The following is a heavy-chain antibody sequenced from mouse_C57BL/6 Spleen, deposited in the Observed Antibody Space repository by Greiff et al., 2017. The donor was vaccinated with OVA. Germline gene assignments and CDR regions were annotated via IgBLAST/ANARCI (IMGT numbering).Heavy chain of an antibody. CDR2: IYPGSGST. D-gene: IGHD2-1*01. Sequence: QVQLQQPGAELVKPGASVKLSCTASGYTFTSYWITWVKQRPGQGLEWIGDIYPGSGSTNYNEKFKSKATLTVDTSSSKDYMQLSSLTSEDSAVYYCARKGIYPYWYFDDWGTGTTVTVSS. V-gene: IGHV1-55*01. J-gene: IGHJ1*03. CDR1: GYTFTSYW. CDR3: ARKGIYPYWYFDD.